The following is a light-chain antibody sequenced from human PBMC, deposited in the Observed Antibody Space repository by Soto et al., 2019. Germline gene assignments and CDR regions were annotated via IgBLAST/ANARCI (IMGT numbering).Light chain of an antibody. J-gene: IGKJ1*01. CDR1: HSVPTNY. Sequence: EIVLTQSPGTLSLSPGERVTLSCRASHSVPTNYLAWYQQKPGQSPRLLIYGAYSRASGIPDRFSGGGSGTDFTLTIRRLEPEDFAVYYCQQYNNWPRTFGQGTKVDIK. V-gene: IGKV3-20*01. CDR2: GAY. CDR3: QQYNNWPRT.